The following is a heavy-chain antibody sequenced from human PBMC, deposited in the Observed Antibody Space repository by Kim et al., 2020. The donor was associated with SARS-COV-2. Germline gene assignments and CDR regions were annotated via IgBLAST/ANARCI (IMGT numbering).Heavy chain of an antibody. D-gene: IGHD3-22*01. V-gene: IGHV3-21*01. J-gene: IGHJ4*02. CDR2: ISSSSSYI. CDR1: GFTFSSYS. CDR3: ARDLARQYYYDSSGYKFGY. Sequence: GGSLRLSCAASGFTFSSYSMNWVRQAPGKGLEWVSSISSSSSYIYYADSVKGRFTISRDNAKNSLYLQMNSLRAEDTAVYYCARDLARQYYYDSSGYKFGYWGQGTLVTVSS.